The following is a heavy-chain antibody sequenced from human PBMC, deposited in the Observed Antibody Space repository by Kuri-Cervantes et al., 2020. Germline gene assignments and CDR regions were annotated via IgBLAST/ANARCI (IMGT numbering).Heavy chain of an antibody. D-gene: IGHD6-13*01. CDR3: ARGGSYSSSWYYLDY. CDR1: GFTFSSYA. J-gene: IGHJ4*02. V-gene: IGHV3-23*01. CDR2: ISGSGGST. Sequence: GESLKISCAASGFTFSSYAMSWVRQAPGKGLEWVSAISGSGGSTYYADSAKGRFTISRDNSKNTLYLQMNSLRAEDTAVYYCARGGSYSSSWYYLDYWGQGTLVTVSS.